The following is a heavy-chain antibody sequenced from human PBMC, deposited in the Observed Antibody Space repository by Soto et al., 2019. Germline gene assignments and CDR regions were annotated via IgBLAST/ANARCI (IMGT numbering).Heavy chain of an antibody. J-gene: IGHJ4*02. CDR1: GFTFGDYA. Sequence: LRLSCTASGFTFGDYAMSWFRQAPGKGLEWVGFIRSKAYGGTTEYAASVKGRFTISRDDSKSIAYLQMNSLKTEDTAVYYCTRGGSRIAARPYDYWGQGTLVTVSS. CDR3: TRGGSRIAARPYDY. CDR2: IRSKAYGGTT. D-gene: IGHD6-6*01. V-gene: IGHV3-49*03.